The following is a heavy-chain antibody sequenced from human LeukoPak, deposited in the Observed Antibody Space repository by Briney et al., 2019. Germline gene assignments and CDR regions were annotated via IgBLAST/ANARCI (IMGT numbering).Heavy chain of an antibody. CDR3: AKGNKLGSYYFDY. CDR2: ISWNSGSI. V-gene: IGHV3-9*01. Sequence: GRSLRLSCAASGFTFDNYSYHWARQPPGKGRVWVSGISWNSGSIGYADSVKGRFTISRDNAKNSLYLQMNSLRAEDTALYYCAKGNKLGSYYFDYWGEGTLVTVSS. CDR1: GFTFDNYS. D-gene: IGHD7-27*01. J-gene: IGHJ4*02.